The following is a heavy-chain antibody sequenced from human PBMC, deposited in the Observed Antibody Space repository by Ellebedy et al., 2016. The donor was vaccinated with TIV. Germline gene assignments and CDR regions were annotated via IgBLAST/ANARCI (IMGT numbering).Heavy chain of an antibody. J-gene: IGHJ4*02. Sequence: GESLKISCAASRFTFNNAWMNSDRHAPGQGLAWVGRIKSKTDGATTAYAAPVKGRFTISRDDSINPLYLRMNSLKSEETAVYYCTTAGSNIPGDGAVFDYWGQGTLVTVSS. CDR1: RFTFNNAW. D-gene: IGHD4/OR15-4a*01. V-gene: IGHV3-15*07. CDR2: IKSKTDGATT. CDR3: TTAGSNIPGDGAVFDY.